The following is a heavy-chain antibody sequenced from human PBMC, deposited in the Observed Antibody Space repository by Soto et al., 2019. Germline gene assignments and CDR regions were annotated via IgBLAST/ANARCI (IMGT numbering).Heavy chain of an antibody. Sequence: ESGGGVVQPGRSLRLSCAASGFTFSSYAMHWVRQAPGKGLEWVAVISYDGSNKYYADSVKGRFTISRDNSKNTLYLQMNSLRAEDTAVYYCARGHNWNPYYYGMDVWGQGTTVTVSS. CDR3: ARGHNWNPYYYGMDV. CDR2: ISYDGSNK. V-gene: IGHV3-30-3*01. D-gene: IGHD1-20*01. CDR1: GFTFSSYA. J-gene: IGHJ6*02.